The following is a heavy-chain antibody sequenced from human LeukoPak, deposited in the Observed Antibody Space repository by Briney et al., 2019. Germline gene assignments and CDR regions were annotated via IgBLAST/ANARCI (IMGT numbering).Heavy chain of an antibody. CDR1: GFIVSSNY. D-gene: IGHD2-2*01. J-gene: IGHJ4*02. V-gene: IGHV3-66*01. Sequence: GGSLRLSCAASGFIVSSNYMTWVRQAPGKGLEWVSVIYSGGTTYYADSVKGRFTISRDNSKNTLYLQMNSLRAEDTAVYYCAKEDSVVPAAMLSDYWGQGTLVTVSS. CDR3: AKEDSVVPAAMLSDY. CDR2: IYSGGTT.